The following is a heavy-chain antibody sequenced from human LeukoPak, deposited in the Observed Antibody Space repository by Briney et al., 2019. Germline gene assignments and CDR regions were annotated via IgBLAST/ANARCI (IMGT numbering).Heavy chain of an antibody. CDR1: GYSFTGHY. V-gene: IGHV1-2*02. Sequence: ASVKVSCKASGYSFTGHYMHWVRQAPGQGLEWMGWINPKSGGTNYAQKFQGRVTMTRDTSISTAYMDMSSLRSDDTAVYYCARNLWFGESSDAFYMWGQGTMVTVSS. D-gene: IGHD3-10*01. CDR2: INPKSGGT. CDR3: ARNLWFGESSDAFYM. J-gene: IGHJ3*02.